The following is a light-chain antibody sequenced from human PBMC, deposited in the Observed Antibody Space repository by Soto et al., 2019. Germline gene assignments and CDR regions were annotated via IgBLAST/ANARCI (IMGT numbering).Light chain of an antibody. CDR1: SSDVGGYKN. CDR3: SSYTSSSTRV. J-gene: IGLJ1*01. V-gene: IGLV2-14*01. CDR2: DVS. Sequence: QSVLTQPASVSGSPGQSITISCTGTSSDVGGYKNVSWYQQHPGEAHKLMIYDVSNRPSGVSNRFSGSKSGNTASLTISGLQAEDEADYYCSSYTSSSTRVFGTGTKVTVL.